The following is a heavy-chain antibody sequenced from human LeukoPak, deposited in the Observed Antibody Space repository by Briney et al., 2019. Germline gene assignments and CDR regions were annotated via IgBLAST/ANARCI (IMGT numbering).Heavy chain of an antibody. V-gene: IGHV3-23*01. CDR3: SKGPRDRLSRTYYGLDV. CDR1: GFTLRNYG. CDR2: ISGGGGKT. D-gene: IGHD2-15*01. Sequence: GGSLRLSCAASGFTLRNYGMSWVRHAPGKGLEWVSGISGGGGKTDYADSVKGRFTISRDNTKNTLYLKMSSLRAEDTAVYYCSKGPRDRLSRTYYGLDVWGQGTPVTVSS. J-gene: IGHJ6*02.